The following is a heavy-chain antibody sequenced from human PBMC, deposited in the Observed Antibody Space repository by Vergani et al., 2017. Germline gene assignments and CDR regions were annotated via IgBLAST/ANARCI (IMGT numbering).Heavy chain of an antibody. CDR1: GFTFSSYA. CDR3: ARRPNYYDSSGYYDYWYFDL. Sequence: QVQLVESGGGVVQPGRSLRLSCAASGFTFSSYAMHWVRQAPGKGLEWVAVISYDGSNKYYADSVKGRFTISRDNSKNTLYLQMNSLRAEDTAVYYCARRPNYYDSSGYYDYWYFDLWGRGTLVTVSS. J-gene: IGHJ2*01. D-gene: IGHD3-22*01. CDR2: ISYDGSNK. V-gene: IGHV3-30-3*01.